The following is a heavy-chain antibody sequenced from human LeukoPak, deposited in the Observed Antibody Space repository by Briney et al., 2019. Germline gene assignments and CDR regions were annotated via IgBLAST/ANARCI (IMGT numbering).Heavy chain of an antibody. V-gene: IGHV4-39*01. Sequence: SETLSLTCTVSSGSISSSSYYWGWIRQPPGKGLEWIGSIYYSGSTYYNPSLKSRVTISVDTSKNQFSLKLSSVTAADTAVYYCARHGTTGYGSPEEFDYWGQGTLVTVSS. CDR3: ARHGTTGYGSPEEFDY. CDR1: SGSISSSSYY. D-gene: IGHD3-10*01. J-gene: IGHJ4*02. CDR2: IYYSGST.